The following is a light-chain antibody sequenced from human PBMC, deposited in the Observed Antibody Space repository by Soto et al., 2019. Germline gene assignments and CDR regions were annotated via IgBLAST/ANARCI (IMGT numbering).Light chain of an antibody. CDR2: KAS. CDR3: QQYDSYSPYT. V-gene: IGKV1-5*03. J-gene: IGKJ2*01. Sequence: DIQMTQFPPTLSASIGDRVTITCRASQTISSSLAWYQQKPGKAPKLLIYKASTLETGVPSRFSGSGSGTEFTLTISSLQPDDFAPYYCQQYDSYSPYTFGQGTKVEIK. CDR1: QTISSS.